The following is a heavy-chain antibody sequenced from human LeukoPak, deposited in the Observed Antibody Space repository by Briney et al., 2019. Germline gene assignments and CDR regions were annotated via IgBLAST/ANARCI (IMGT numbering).Heavy chain of an antibody. CDR2: VSISSGTI. V-gene: IGHV3-48*04. J-gene: IGHJ4*02. CDR1: GFTFSTHD. D-gene: IGHD3-16*01. Sequence: GGSLRLSCAASGFTFSTHDVNWVRQAPGKGLGWISFVSISSGTIYYADSVKGRFSISRDNAKSSLDLQMNSLRAEDTAVYYCARAMSTFGGVRNYFDSWGQGTLVTVSS. CDR3: ARAMSTFGGVRNYFDS.